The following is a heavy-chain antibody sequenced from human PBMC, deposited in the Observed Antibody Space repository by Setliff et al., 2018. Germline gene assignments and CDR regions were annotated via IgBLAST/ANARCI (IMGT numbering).Heavy chain of an antibody. Sequence: SETLSLTCRVYGESFSNNYWSWIRQPPGKGLEWIGESNHSGNTTNHPSLKSRLTMSVDTSKNQFSLKLRSVTAADTAVYYCARLSWNGLRYYGLDVWGQGTTVTVSS. CDR1: GESFSNNY. D-gene: IGHD3-3*01. V-gene: IGHV4-34*01. J-gene: IGHJ6*02. CDR2: SNHSGNT. CDR3: ARLSWNGLRYYGLDV.